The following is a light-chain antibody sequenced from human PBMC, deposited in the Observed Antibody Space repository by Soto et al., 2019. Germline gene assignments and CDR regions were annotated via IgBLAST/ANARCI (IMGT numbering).Light chain of an antibody. J-gene: IGKJ3*01. CDR2: AAS. V-gene: IGKV3-20*01. Sequence: IVFTKTPRTLSFSPGGRAPLSRRVSQSVSVNSLAWYQQKGGQAPRLLIYAASTRATGVPDRFSGTGSGTDFALTISRLETDDAAVYYCQQYGGSPFSFGPRGKVDIK. CDR3: QQYGGSPFS. CDR1: QSVSVNS.